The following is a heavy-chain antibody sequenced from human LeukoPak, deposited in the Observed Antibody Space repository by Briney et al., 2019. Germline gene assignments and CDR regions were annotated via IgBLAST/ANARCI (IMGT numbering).Heavy chain of an antibody. J-gene: IGHJ4*02. V-gene: IGHV3-30-3*01. Sequence: GGSLRLSCAASGFTFSSYAMHWVRQAPGKGLGWVAVISYDGSNKYYADSVKGRFTISRDNSKNTLYLQMNSLRAEDTAVYYCARDGIASALSYFDYWGQGTLVTVSS. CDR1: GFTFSSYA. CDR3: ARDGIASALSYFDY. D-gene: IGHD6-13*01. CDR2: ISYDGSNK.